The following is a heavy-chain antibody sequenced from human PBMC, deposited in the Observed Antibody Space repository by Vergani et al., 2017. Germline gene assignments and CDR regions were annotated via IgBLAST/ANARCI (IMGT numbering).Heavy chain of an antibody. D-gene: IGHD2-21*01. V-gene: IGHV3-33*01. CDR2: IWYDGSNK. J-gene: IGHJ4*02. Sequence: QVQLVESGGGVVQPGRSLRLSCAASGFTFSSYGMHWVRQAPGKGLEWVAVIWYDGSNKYYADSVKGRFTISRDNSKNTLYLQMNSLRAEDTAVYYCARYPSLSDLFDYWGQGTLVTVSS. CDR1: GFTFSSYG. CDR3: ARYPSLSDLFDY.